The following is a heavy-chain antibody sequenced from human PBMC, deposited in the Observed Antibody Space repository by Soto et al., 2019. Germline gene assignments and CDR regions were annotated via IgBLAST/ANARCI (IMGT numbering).Heavy chain of an antibody. CDR2: ISSSSSYI. D-gene: IGHD4-17*01. J-gene: IGHJ4*02. CDR1: GFTFSSYS. CDR3: ARETYGDYIYYFDY. Sequence: EVQLVESGGGLVKPGGSLRLSCAASGFTFSSYSMNWVRHAPGKELEWVSSISSSSSYIYYADSVKGRFTISRDNTKNSLYLQMNSLRAEDTAVYYCARETYGDYIYYFDYWGQGTLVTVSS. V-gene: IGHV3-21*01.